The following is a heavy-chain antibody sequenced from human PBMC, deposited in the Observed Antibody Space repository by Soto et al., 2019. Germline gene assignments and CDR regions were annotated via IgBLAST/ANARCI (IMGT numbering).Heavy chain of an antibody. CDR2: ISYDGSNK. V-gene: IGHV3-30*18. Sequence: QVQLVESGGGVVQPGRSLRLSCAASGFTFSSYGMHWVRQAPGKGLEWVAVISYDGSNKYYADSVKGRFTISRDNSKNTPYLQMNSLRAEDTAVYYCAKDLRGSGARDAFDIWGQGTMVTVSS. J-gene: IGHJ3*02. CDR1: GFTFSSYG. CDR3: AKDLRGSGARDAFDI. D-gene: IGHD3-10*01.